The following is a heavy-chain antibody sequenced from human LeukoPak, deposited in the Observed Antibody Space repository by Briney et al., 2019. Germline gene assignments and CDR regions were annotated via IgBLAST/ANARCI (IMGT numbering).Heavy chain of an antibody. V-gene: IGHV3-30*07. CDR3: LVDIVATEETYYYYYMDV. D-gene: IGHD5-12*01. CDR1: GFTFSHYP. J-gene: IGHJ6*03. Sequence: GRSLRLSCAASGFTFSHYPMHWVRQAPGKGLEWLAVISYDSNYRYYADSVKGRFTISRDNSKNTLYLQMNSLRAEDTAVYYCLVDIVATEETYYYYYMDVWGKGTTVTVSS. CDR2: ISYDSNYR.